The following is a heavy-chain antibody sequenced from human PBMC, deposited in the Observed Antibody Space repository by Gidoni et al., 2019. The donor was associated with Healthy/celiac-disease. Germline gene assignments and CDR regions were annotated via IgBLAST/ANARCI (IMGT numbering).Heavy chain of an antibody. J-gene: IGHJ6*02. CDR3: ARGIVVVPAAIQKYYYYYGMDV. D-gene: IGHD2-2*01. CDR2: IIPSFGTA. V-gene: IGHV1-69*01. CDR1: GGTFSSYA. Sequence: QVQLAQSGAEVKKPGSSVKVSCKASGGTFSSYAISWVRQAPGQGLEWMGGIIPSFGTANYAQKFQGRVTITADESTSTAYMELSSLRSEDTAVYYCARGIVVVPAAIQKYYYYYGMDVWGQGTTVTVSS.